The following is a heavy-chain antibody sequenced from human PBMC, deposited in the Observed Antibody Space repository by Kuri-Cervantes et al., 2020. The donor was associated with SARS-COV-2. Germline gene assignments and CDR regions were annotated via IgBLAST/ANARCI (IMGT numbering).Heavy chain of an antibody. Sequence: GSLRLSCTVSGGSISSSSYYWGWIRQPPGKGLEWIGSIYYSGSTYYNPSLKSRVTISVDTSKNQFSLKLSSVTAADMAVYYCARAHYYGSGSYPLGAFDIWGQGTRVT. CDR1: GGSISSSSYY. V-gene: IGHV4-39*01. CDR3: ARAHYYGSGSYPLGAFDI. J-gene: IGHJ3*02. CDR2: IYYSGST. D-gene: IGHD3-10*01.